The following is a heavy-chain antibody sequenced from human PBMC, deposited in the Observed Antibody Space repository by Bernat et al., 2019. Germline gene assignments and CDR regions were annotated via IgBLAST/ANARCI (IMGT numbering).Heavy chain of an antibody. CDR1: GFTFTTFG. V-gene: IGHV3-30-3*01. J-gene: IGHJ4*02. CDR2: ISFDGSDE. CDR3: ARRRDTGSYATYFDN. Sequence: QVQLVESGGDVVQPGTSLRLSCAASGFTFTTFGMHWVRQAPGKGLEWMAIISFDGSDEYYADSVKGRFTISRDNSKNTVYLQMNSLRTGDTAVYYCARRRDTGSYATYFDNWGQGTLVTVSS. D-gene: IGHD1-26*01.